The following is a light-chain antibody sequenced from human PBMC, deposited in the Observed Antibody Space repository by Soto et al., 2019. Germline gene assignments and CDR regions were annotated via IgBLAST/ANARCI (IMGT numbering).Light chain of an antibody. CDR3: QQSYGYPMCT. Sequence: EIVMTQSPATLSVSPGERATLSCRASQSVSSNLAWYQQKPGQAPRLLIYGASTRATGIPARFSGSGSGTEFTLTISSLQSEDFAIYYCQQSYGYPMCTFGQGTKLEIK. V-gene: IGKV3-15*01. J-gene: IGKJ2*02. CDR1: QSVSSN. CDR2: GAS.